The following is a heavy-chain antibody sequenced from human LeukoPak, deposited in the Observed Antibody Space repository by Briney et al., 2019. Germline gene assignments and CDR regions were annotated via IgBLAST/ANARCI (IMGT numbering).Heavy chain of an antibody. CDR1: GYTFTSYG. CDR2: ISAYNGNT. CDR3: ARDYYDSSGYYRGGDYFDY. V-gene: IGHV1-18*01. D-gene: IGHD3-22*01. J-gene: IGHJ4*02. Sequence: GASVKVSCKASGYTFTSYGISWVRQAPGQGLEWMGWISAYNGNTNYAQKLQGRVTMTTDTSTRTAYMELRSLRSDDTAVYYCARDYYDSSGYYRGGDYFDYWGQGTLVTVSS.